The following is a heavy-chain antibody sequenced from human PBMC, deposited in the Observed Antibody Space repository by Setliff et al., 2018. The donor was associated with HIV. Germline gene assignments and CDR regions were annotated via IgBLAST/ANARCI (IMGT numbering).Heavy chain of an antibody. J-gene: IGHJ4*02. CDR1: GDSISSDY. D-gene: IGHD3-10*01. CDR2: VYNSGST. Sequence: SETLSLTCTVSGDSISSDYWNWVRQPAGKGLEWIGRVYNSGSTNYNPSLKSRVTMSVDTSKNQFSLKLSSVTAADTAVYYCARSIGTVRGITEFDYWGQGTLVTVSS. V-gene: IGHV4-4*07. CDR3: ARSIGTVRGITEFDY.